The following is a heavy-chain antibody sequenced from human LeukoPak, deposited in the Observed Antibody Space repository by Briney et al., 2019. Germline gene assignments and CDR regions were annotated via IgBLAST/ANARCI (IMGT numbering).Heavy chain of an antibody. D-gene: IGHD3-22*01. V-gene: IGHV4-59*02. Sequence: SETLSLTCTVSGGSVSSYYWSWIRQPPGKGLEWIGYIYYSGSTNYNPSLKSRVTISVDTSKNQFSLKLSSVTAADTAVYYCARLDGGYYPFDYWGQGTLVTVSS. CDR1: GGSVSSYY. CDR2: IYYSGST. J-gene: IGHJ4*02. CDR3: ARLDGGYYPFDY.